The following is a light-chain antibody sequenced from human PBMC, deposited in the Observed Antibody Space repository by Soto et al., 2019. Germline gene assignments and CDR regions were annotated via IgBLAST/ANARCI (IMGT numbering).Light chain of an antibody. J-gene: IGLJ2*01. CDR1: SEHSRNA. CDR3: QTWGTGILV. V-gene: IGLV4-69*01. Sequence: QSVLTQSPSASASLGASVNLTCTLSSEHSRNAIAWHQQQPEKGPRYLMKLNSDGSHSNGDGIPDRFSGSSSGAERYLTISSLQSEDEADYYCQTWGTGILVFGGGTKLTVL. CDR2: LNSDGSH.